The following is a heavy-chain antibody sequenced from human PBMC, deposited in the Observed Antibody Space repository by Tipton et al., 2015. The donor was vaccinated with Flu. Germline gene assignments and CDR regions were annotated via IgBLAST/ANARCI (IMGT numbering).Heavy chain of an antibody. D-gene: IGHD2/OR15-2a*01. Sequence: TLSLTCAVYGGSFSGYYWSWIRQPPGKGLEWIGEINHSGSTNYNPSLKGRVTISVDTSKNQFSLKLSSVTAADTAVYYCARRGLLWYFDLWGRGTLVTVSS. CDR1: GGSFSGYY. CDR2: INHSGST. J-gene: IGHJ2*01. CDR3: ARRGLLWYFDL. V-gene: IGHV4-34*01.